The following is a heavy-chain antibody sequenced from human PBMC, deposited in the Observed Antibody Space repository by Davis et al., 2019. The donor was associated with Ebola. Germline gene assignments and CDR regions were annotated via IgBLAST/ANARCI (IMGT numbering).Heavy chain of an antibody. CDR1: GGSFSGYY. D-gene: IGHD3-3*01. J-gene: IGHJ4*02. Sequence: SETLSLTCAVYGGSFSGYYWSWIRQPPGKGLEWIGEINHSGSTNYHPSLKSRVTISVDTSKNQFSLKLSSVTAADTAVYYCARGQRKLRFLEWSIHHYFDYWGQGTLVTVSS. CDR2: INHSGST. V-gene: IGHV4-34*01. CDR3: ARGQRKLRFLEWSIHHYFDY.